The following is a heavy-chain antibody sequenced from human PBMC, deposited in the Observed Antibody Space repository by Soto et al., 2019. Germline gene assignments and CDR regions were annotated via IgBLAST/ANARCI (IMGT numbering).Heavy chain of an antibody. CDR1: GGSISSYY. CDR2: IYYSGST. Sequence: SETLSLTCTVSGGSISSYYWSWIRQPPGKGLEWIGYIYYSGSTNYNPSLKSRVTISVDTSKNQFSLKLSSVTAADTAVYYCARYITMVRGVPVGVYYYYGMDVWGQGTTVTVSS. CDR3: ARYITMVRGVPVGVYYYYGMDV. V-gene: IGHV4-59*01. D-gene: IGHD3-10*01. J-gene: IGHJ6*02.